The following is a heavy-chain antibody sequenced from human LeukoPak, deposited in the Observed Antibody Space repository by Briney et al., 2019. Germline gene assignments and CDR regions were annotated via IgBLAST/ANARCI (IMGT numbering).Heavy chain of an antibody. CDR3: TRGYSTRHFPFDS. Sequence: RSGGSLRLSCAASGFTFDDYGMTRVRQIPGKGLEWFAGVNSNGRSAGYAASVRGRFTISRDNAKNSLYLEMGSLRLEDTAFYYCTRGYSTRHFPFDSWGQGTLVTVSS. CDR1: GFTFDDYG. D-gene: IGHD6-13*01. J-gene: IGHJ4*02. V-gene: IGHV3-20*04. CDR2: VNSNGRSA.